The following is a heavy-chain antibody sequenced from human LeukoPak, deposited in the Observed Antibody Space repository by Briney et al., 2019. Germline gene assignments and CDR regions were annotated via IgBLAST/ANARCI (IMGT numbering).Heavy chain of an antibody. CDR2: IKQDGSEK. J-gene: IGHJ3*02. D-gene: IGHD2-21*02. CDR3: ARDGDYDSLSDAFDI. Sequence: GGSLRLSCAASGFTFNNDAMSWVRQAPGKGLEWVANIKQDGSEKYYVDSVKGRFTISRDNAKNSLYLQMNSLRAEDTAVYYCARDGDYDSLSDAFDIWGQGTMVTVSS. V-gene: IGHV3-7*01. CDR1: GFTFNNDA.